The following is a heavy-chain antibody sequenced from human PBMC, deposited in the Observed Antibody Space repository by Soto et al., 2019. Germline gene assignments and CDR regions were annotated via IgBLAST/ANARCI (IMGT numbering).Heavy chain of an antibody. V-gene: IGHV1-24*01. Sequence: ASVKVSCKVSGYTLTELSMHWVRQAPGKGLEWMGGFDPEDGETIYAQKFQGRVTMTEDTSTDTAYMELRSLRSEDTAVYYCAASXVRGVIIFPYYYYGMDVWGRGTTVTVSS. CDR3: AASXVRGVIIFPYYYYGMDV. CDR1: GYTLTELS. D-gene: IGHD3-10*01. J-gene: IGHJ6*02. CDR2: FDPEDGET.